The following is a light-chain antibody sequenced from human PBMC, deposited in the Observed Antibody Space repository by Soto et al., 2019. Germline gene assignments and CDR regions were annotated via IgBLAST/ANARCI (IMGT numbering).Light chain of an antibody. CDR1: QGISTY. CDR3: QQLNSYPYT. J-gene: IGKJ2*01. Sequence: DIPLTQSPSFRSASVRARVTITCRASQGISTYLAWYQQKPGKAPKLLIYAASTLQSGVPSRFSGSGSGTEFTRTISSLEPEDWATYFCQQLNSYPYTFGQGTKREIK. CDR2: AAS. V-gene: IGKV1-9*01.